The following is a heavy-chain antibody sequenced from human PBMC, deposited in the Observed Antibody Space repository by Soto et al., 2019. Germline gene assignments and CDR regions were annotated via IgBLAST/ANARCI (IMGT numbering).Heavy chain of an antibody. CDR2: ISAYNGNT. CDR3: ARGVTIFGVAPNWFDP. V-gene: IGHV1-18*01. Sequence: GASVKVSCKASGYTFTSYGISWVRQAPGQGLEWMGWISAYNGNTNYAQKLQGRVTMTTDTSTSTAYMELRSLRSDDTAVYYCARGVTIFGVAPNWFDPWGQGTLVTVSS. J-gene: IGHJ5*02. D-gene: IGHD3-3*01. CDR1: GYTFTSYG.